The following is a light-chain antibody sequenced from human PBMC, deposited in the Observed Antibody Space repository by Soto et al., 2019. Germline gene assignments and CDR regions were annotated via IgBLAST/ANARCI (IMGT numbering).Light chain of an antibody. CDR1: NIGSKS. CDR2: DDS. CDR3: HVWDDSDHYV. Sequence: SYELTQPPSVSVAPGQTAIITCGEKNIGSKSVHWYQQKPGQGPVLVVYDDSDRPSRIPERFSGSKSGKVATLTISRVEAGDVADYYCHVWDDSDHYVFGSGTKVTVL. V-gene: IGLV3-21*02. J-gene: IGLJ1*01.